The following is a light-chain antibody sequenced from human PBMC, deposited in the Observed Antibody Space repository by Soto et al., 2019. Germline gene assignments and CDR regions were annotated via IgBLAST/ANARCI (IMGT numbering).Light chain of an antibody. J-gene: IGLJ1*01. V-gene: IGLV1-44*01. CDR1: SSNIGSNT. Sequence: QSVLTQPPSASGTPGQRVTISCSGSSSNIGSNTVNWYQQLPGTAPKLLIYSNNQRPSGVPDRFSGSKSGTSASLAISGLXSEDEADYYCAAWDDSLNGYAFGTGTKVTLL. CDR3: AAWDDSLNGYA. CDR2: SNN.